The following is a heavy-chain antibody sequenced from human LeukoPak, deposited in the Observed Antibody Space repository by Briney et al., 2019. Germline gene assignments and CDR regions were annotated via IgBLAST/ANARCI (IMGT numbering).Heavy chain of an antibody. V-gene: IGHV3-7*01. J-gene: IGHJ4*02. CDR1: GFTFRRYW. CDR2: LKDDGSDQ. D-gene: IGHD1-20*01. Sequence: PGGSLRLSCAASGFTFRRYWMSWVRQAPGKGLEWVANLKDDGSDQYYVESVKGRFTISRDNAKNLLYLQMNSLRGEDTAMYYCTITGGYWGQGTLVTVSS. CDR3: TITGGY.